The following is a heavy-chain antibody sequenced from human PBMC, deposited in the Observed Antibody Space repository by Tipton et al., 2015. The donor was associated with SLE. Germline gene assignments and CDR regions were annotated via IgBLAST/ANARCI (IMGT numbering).Heavy chain of an antibody. Sequence: TLSLTCTVSGGSINSYYWSWIRQPPGKGLEWIGYISDSGSTNYNPSLKSRVTISVDTSKNQCSLNLSSVTAADTAVYYCARNTLVQGVIPYYFDFWGQGTLVTVSS. V-gene: IGHV4-59*01. J-gene: IGHJ4*02. CDR3: ARNTLVQGVIPYYFDF. CDR2: ISDSGST. CDR1: GGSINSYY. D-gene: IGHD3-10*01.